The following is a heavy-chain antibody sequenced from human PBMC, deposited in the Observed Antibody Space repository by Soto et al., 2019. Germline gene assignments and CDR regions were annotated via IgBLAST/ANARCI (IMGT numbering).Heavy chain of an antibody. V-gene: IGHV5-51*01. CDR1: GYSFTIYL. CDR3: ARRSSSFGAFDI. CDR2: IFPGDSDT. J-gene: IGHJ3*02. Sequence: GESLKISCKGSGYSFTIYLIGWVRQMPGKGLEWMGIIFPGDSDTRYSPSFQGQVTISVDKSISTAYLQWSSLKASDTAIYYCARRSSSFGAFDIWGQGTMVTVSS. D-gene: IGHD3-3*02.